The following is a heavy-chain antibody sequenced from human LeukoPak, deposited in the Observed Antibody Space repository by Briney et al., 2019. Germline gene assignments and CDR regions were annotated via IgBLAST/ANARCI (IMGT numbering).Heavy chain of an antibody. CDR3: ARTTEGGYTYGYFYYYYMDV. J-gene: IGHJ6*03. CDR2: IYYSGST. CDR1: GGSIRSYH. D-gene: IGHD5-18*01. Sequence: SETLSLTCTVSGGSIRSYHWSWIRQPPGKGLEWIGYIYYSGSTNYNPSLKSRVTISVDTSKNQFSLKLTSVTAADTAVYYCARTTEGGYTYGYFYYYYMDVWGKGTTVTISS. V-gene: IGHV4-59*01.